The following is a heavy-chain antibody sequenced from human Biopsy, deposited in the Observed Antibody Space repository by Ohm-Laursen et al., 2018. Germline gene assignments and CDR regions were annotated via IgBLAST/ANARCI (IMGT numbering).Heavy chain of an antibody. CDR3: ARGYSRRVSIFEASIYWFDT. CDR1: GYSFSTYD. V-gene: IGHV1-8*01. D-gene: IGHD6-6*01. CDR2: MIPRSGTT. J-gene: IGHJ5*02. Sequence: PSVKPSPQASGYSFSTYDVNSVRQAPGHGLEWMGGMIPRSGTTGYAQRFQGRVPLTMNTPISTAYMALRGLRSESPAVYFCARGYSRRVSIFEASIYWFDTWGQGTLVTVSS.